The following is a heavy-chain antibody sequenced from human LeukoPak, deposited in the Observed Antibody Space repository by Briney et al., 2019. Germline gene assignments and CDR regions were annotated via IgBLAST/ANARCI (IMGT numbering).Heavy chain of an antibody. V-gene: IGHV3-21*01. CDR1: GFTFSSYE. CDR3: ARGRYIVVPGGWFDP. Sequence: GGSLRLSCAASGFTFSSYEMNWVRQAPGKGLEWVSSISSSSSYIYYADSVKGRFTISRDNAKNSLYLQMNSLRAEDTAVYYCARGRYIVVPGGWFDPWGQGTLVTVSS. CDR2: ISSSSSYI. J-gene: IGHJ5*02. D-gene: IGHD2-2*01.